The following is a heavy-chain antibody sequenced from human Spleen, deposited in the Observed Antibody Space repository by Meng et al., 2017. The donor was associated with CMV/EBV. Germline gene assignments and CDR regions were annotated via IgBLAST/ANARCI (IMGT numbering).Heavy chain of an antibody. D-gene: IGHD6-13*01. J-gene: IGHJ4*02. Sequence: GGSLRLSCAASGFTFNSHAMHWVRQAPGKGLEWVAVILFDGSDKYYADSVKGRFTISRDDSKNTLYLQMNSMRAEDTAVYYCARDRASGYSSRWPDYWGRGTLVTVSS. CDR3: ARDRASGYSSRWPDY. V-gene: IGHV3-30*04. CDR1: GFTFNSHA. CDR2: ILFDGSDK.